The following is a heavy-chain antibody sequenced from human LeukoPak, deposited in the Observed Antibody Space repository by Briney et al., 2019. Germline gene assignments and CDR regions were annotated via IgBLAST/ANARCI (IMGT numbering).Heavy chain of an antibody. CDR2: IYTSGYI. J-gene: IGHJ6*03. CDR1: GGSISNYC. CDR3: AKDNRAFYDYYYHYYLDV. V-gene: IGHV4-4*07. Sequence: SETLSLTCTVSGGSISNYCWSWIRQPAGKGLEWIGRIYTSGYINYNPSLKSRVSISVDKSKNQFSLKVTSVTAADTAVYYCAKDNRAFYDYYYHYYLDVWGKGTTVTVSS. D-gene: IGHD2/OR15-2a*01.